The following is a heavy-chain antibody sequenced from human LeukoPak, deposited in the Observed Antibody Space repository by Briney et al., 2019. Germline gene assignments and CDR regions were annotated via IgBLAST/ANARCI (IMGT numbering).Heavy chain of an antibody. V-gene: IGHV4-59*01. J-gene: IGHJ5*02. Sequence: SETLSLTCTVSGDSISSYYWSWIRQPPGKGLEWIGYIYYSGSTNYNPSLKSRVTISVDTSKNQFSLKLSSVTAADTAVYYCARGQYDILTGYYGWFDPWGQGTLVTVSS. D-gene: IGHD3-9*01. CDR2: IYYSGST. CDR3: ARGQYDILTGYYGWFDP. CDR1: GDSISSYY.